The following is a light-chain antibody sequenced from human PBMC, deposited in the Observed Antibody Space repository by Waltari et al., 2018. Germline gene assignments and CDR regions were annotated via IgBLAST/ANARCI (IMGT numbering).Light chain of an antibody. CDR1: QHVGTY. Sequence: DIQLTQSPSSLYESVGNRVTVHCRASQHVGTYLNWYQQQPGKAPKLLIYAASSLNTGVPSRFSGSGSGTEFSLTISSLQPEDFALYYCQQYNNWPPKITFGQGTRLEIK. CDR2: AAS. V-gene: IGKV1-39*01. J-gene: IGKJ5*01. CDR3: QQYNNWPPKIT.